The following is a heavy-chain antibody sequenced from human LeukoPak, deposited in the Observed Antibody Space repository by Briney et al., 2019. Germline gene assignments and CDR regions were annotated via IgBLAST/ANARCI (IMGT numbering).Heavy chain of an antibody. V-gene: IGHV4-59*08. CDR3: ARVLAAGGIRVIDF. D-gene: IGHD6-13*01. J-gene: IGHJ4*02. CDR2: IYDSGST. Sequence: SETLSLTCTVSGGSISSYYWSWIRQPPGKGLEWIGYIYDSGSTNYNPSLKSRVTISVDTSKNQFSLKLSSVTAADTAVYYCARVLAAGGIRVIDFWGQGTLVTVSS. CDR1: GGSISSYY.